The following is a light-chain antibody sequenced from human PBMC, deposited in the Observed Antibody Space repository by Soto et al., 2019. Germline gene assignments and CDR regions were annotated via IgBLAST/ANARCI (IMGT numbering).Light chain of an antibody. Sequence: EIVLTQSPGTLSLSPGERATISCRASQSVSSSYLAWYQQKPGQAPRLLIYGASSRDTGIPDRFSGSGSGTDFTLTISRLEPEDFAVYYCQQYGSSRYTFGHGTKLEIQ. J-gene: IGKJ2*01. CDR2: GAS. CDR3: QQYGSSRYT. CDR1: QSVSSSY. V-gene: IGKV3-20*01.